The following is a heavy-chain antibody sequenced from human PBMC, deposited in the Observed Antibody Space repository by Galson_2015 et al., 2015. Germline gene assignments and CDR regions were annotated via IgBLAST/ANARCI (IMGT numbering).Heavy chain of an antibody. Sequence: SLRLSCAASGFTFSSYEMNWGRQAPGKGLEWVSYISSSDSTIYYADTVKGRLTISRDNAKNSLYLQMNSLRAEDTAVYYCARDGVIAARPYYHYYMDVWGKGTTVTVSS. V-gene: IGHV3-48*03. CDR2: ISSSDSTI. J-gene: IGHJ6*03. CDR1: GFTFSSYE. D-gene: IGHD6-6*01. CDR3: ARDGVIAARPYYHYYMDV.